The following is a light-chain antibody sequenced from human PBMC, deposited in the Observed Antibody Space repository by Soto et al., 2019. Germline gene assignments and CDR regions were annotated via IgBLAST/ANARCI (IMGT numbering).Light chain of an antibody. V-gene: IGLV2-14*03. CDR1: SSDVGGSDY. CDR3: SSHTNTNSYV. CDR2: DVS. J-gene: IGLJ1*01. Sequence: QSALTQPASVSGSPGQSITISCTGTSSDVGGSDYASWYQHHPDKAPKLIISDVSNRPSGVSYRFSGSKSGNTASLTISGLQAEDEAIYYCSSHTNTNSYVFGTGTKVTVL.